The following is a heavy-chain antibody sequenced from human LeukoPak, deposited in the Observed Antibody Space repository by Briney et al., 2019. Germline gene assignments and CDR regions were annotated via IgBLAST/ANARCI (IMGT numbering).Heavy chain of an antibody. V-gene: IGHV4-59*01. CDR2: IYYSGST. CDR3: ARSYGSGSYLPYYYYYYMDV. D-gene: IGHD3-10*01. Sequence: PSETLSLTCTVSGGSISSYYWSWIRQPPGKGLEWIGYIYYSGSTNYNPSLKSRVTISVDTSKNQFSLKLSSVTAADTAVYYCARSYGSGSYLPYYYYYYMDVWGKGTTVTISS. J-gene: IGHJ6*03. CDR1: GGSISSYY.